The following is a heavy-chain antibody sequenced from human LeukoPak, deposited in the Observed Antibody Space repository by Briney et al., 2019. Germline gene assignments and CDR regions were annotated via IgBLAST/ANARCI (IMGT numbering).Heavy chain of an antibody. CDR3: GRVGAYYGSGSYSDY. D-gene: IGHD3-10*01. CDR2: INQDGSQK. CDR1: GFTFSSYW. J-gene: IGHJ4*02. V-gene: IGHV3-7*01. Sequence: GGSLRLSCAATGFTFSSYWMSWVRQAPGKGLEWVANINQDGSQKYHVDSVKGRFTISRDNAKKSLYLQMNSLRAEDTAVYYCGRVGAYYGSGSYSDYWGQGTLVTVSS.